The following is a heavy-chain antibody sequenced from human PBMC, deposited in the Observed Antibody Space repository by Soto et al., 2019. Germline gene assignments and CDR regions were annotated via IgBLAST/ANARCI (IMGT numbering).Heavy chain of an antibody. J-gene: IGHJ6*03. CDR2: INHSGST. V-gene: IGHV4-34*01. Sequence: QVQLQQWGAGLLKPSETLSLTCAVYGGSFSGYYWSWIRQPPGKGLEWIGEINHSGSTNYNPSLKSRVTISVDTSKNQFSLKLSSVTAADTAVYYCARAVGGYCRGGSCPPPYYYYYYMDVWGKGTTVTVSS. CDR1: GGSFSGYY. D-gene: IGHD2-15*01. CDR3: ARAVGGYCRGGSCPPPYYYYYYMDV.